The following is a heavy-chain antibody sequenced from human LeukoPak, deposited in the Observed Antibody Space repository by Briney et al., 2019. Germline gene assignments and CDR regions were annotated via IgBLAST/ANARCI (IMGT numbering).Heavy chain of an antibody. Sequence: GGSLRLSCAASGFTFSSYSMNWVRQASGKGLEWVSSISSSSSYIYYADSVKGRFTISRDNAKNSLYLQMNSLRAEDTAVYYCARDATMVRGVLLDPFGYGMDVWGQGTTVTVSS. CDR2: ISSSSSYI. CDR3: ARDATMVRGVLLDPFGYGMDV. V-gene: IGHV3-21*01. CDR1: GFTFSSYS. D-gene: IGHD3-10*01. J-gene: IGHJ6*02.